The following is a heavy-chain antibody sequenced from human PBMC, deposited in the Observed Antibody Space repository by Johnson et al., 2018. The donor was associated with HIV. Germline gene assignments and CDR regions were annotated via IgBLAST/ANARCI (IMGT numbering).Heavy chain of an antibody. CDR1: GFTFSSYG. J-gene: IGHJ3*02. CDR3: ARDPFPRFYAFDI. V-gene: IGHV3-30*02. CDR2: IRYDGNNK. Sequence: QVQLVESGGGVVQPGGSLRLSCAASGFTFSSYGMHWVRQAPGKGLEWVAFIRYDGNNKYHAESVKGRFTISRDNSKNTLYLQMNSLRAEDTAVYYCARDPFPRFYAFDIWGQGTMVIVSS.